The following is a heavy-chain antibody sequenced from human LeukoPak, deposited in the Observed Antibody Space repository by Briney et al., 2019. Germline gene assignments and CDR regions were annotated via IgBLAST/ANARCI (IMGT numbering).Heavy chain of an antibody. Sequence: GASVKVSCKASGYTFTRYYMHWVRQAPGQGLEWMGWINPNSGGTNYAQKFQGRVTMTRDTSISTAYMELSRLRSDDTALYHCASGRWEPYDAFDIWGQGTMVTVSS. D-gene: IGHD1-26*01. V-gene: IGHV1-2*02. CDR1: GYTFTRYY. J-gene: IGHJ3*02. CDR3: ASGRWEPYDAFDI. CDR2: INPNSGGT.